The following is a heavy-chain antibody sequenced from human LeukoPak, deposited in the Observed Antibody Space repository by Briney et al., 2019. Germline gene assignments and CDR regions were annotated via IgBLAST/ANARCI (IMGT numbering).Heavy chain of an antibody. CDR1: GYTFTSYG. J-gene: IGHJ5*02. D-gene: IGHD4-11*01. V-gene: IGHV1-18*01. CDR2: ISAYNGNT. CDR3: ARVKSDYSNYPPYWFDP. Sequence: ASVKVSCKASGYTFTSYGISWVRQAPGQGLEWMGWISAYNGNTNYAQKFQGRVTITTDESTSTAYMELSSLRSEDTAVYYCARVKSDYSNYPPYWFDPWGQGTLVTVSS.